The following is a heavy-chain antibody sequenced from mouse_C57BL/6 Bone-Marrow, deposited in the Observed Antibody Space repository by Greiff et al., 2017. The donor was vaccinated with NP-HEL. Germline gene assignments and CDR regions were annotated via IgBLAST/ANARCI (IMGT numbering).Heavy chain of an antibody. J-gene: IGHJ3*01. CDR1: GYTFPSYW. CDR2: IHPNSGST. V-gene: IGHV1-64*01. Sequence: QVQLQQPGAELVKPGASVKLSCKASGYTFPSYWMHWVKQRPGQGLEWMGMIHPNSGSTNYNEKFKSKATLTVDKSSSTAYMQLSSLTSEDSAVYYCARGRLRPWFAYWGQGTLVTVSA. CDR3: ARGRLRPWFAY. D-gene: IGHD2-4*01.